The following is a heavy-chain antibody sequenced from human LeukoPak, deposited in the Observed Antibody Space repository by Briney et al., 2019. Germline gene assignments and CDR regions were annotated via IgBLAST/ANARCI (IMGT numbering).Heavy chain of an antibody. D-gene: IGHD3-10*01. J-gene: IGHJ5*02. CDR2: IYHSGST. CDR3: AAASGDYGSSVDWFDP. CDR1: GGSISSSGYS. V-gene: IGHV4-30-2*01. Sequence: SETLSLTCTVSGGSISSSGYSWSWIRQPPGKGLEWIGYIYHSGSTNYSPSLKSRVTISVDRSKNQFSLKLSSVTAADTAVYYCAAASGDYGSSVDWFDPWGQGTLVTVSS.